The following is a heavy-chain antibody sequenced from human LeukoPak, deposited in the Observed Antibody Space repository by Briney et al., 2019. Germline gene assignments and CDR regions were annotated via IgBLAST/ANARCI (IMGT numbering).Heavy chain of an antibody. Sequence: GRSLRLSCAASGFTFSSYGMHWVRQAPGKGREGVAVIWYDGSNKYYADSVKGRFTISRDNSKNTLYLQMNSLRAEATALYYCPRLRPDFGSVYSYNYTYYGMESWGQGTTVPVS. J-gene: IGHJ6*02. V-gene: IGHV3-33*01. CDR3: PRLRPDFGSVYSYNYTYYGMES. CDR1: GFTFSSYG. CDR2: IWYDGSNK. D-gene: IGHD3-3*01.